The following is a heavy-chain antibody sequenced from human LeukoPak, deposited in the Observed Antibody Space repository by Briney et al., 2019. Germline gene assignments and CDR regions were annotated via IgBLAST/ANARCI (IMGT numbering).Heavy chain of an antibody. Sequence: GGSLRLSCAASGFTFSSYAMSWVRQAPGKGLEWVSSTSGSGGSTDYADSVKGRFTISRDNSKKTLYLQMNSLRAEDTAVYYCARASDYDSGGYYIGGTFDYWGQGTLVTVSS. CDR2: TSGSGGST. J-gene: IGHJ4*02. D-gene: IGHD3-22*01. V-gene: IGHV3-23*01. CDR1: GFTFSSYA. CDR3: ARASDYDSGGYYIGGTFDY.